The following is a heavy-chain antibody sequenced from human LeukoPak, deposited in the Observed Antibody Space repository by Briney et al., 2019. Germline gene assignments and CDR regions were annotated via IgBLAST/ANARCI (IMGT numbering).Heavy chain of an antibody. CDR3: ASAGVVTLGSLSFDY. CDR1: GFTFDDYG. V-gene: IGHV3-20*04. CDR2: INWNGGGT. J-gene: IGHJ4*02. Sequence: GGSLRLSCAASGFTFDDYGMSWVRQAPGKGLEWVSGINWNGGGTGYADSVKGRFTISRDNAKNSLYLQMNSLRAEDTAVYYCASAGVVTLGSLSFDYWGQGTLVTVSS. D-gene: IGHD3-3*01.